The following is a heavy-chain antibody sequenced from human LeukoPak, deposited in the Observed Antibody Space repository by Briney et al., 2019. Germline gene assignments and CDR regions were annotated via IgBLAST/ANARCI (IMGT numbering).Heavy chain of an antibody. Sequence: ASVKVSCKASGYTFTGYYMHWVRQAPGQGLEWMGWINPNSGGTNYAQKFQGWVTMTRDTSISTAYMELSRLRSDDTAVYYCARGGHIVVVTATFDYWGQGTLVTVSS. D-gene: IGHD2-21*02. CDR3: ARGGHIVVVTATFDY. CDR1: GYTFTGYY. J-gene: IGHJ4*02. V-gene: IGHV1-2*04. CDR2: INPNSGGT.